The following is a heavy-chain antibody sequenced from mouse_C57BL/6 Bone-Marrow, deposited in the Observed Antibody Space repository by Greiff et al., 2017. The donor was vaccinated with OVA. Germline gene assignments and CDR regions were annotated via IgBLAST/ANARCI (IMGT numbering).Heavy chain of an antibody. CDR3: ARHDPYAMDY. J-gene: IGHJ4*01. Sequence: QVQLKESGAELARPGASVKMSCKASGYTFTSYTMHWVKQRPGQGLEWIGYINPSSGYTKYNQKFKDKATLTADKSSSTAYMQLSSLTSEDSAVYYCARHDPYAMDYWGQGTSVTVSS. CDR2: INPSSGYT. V-gene: IGHV1-4*01. CDR1: GYTFTSYT.